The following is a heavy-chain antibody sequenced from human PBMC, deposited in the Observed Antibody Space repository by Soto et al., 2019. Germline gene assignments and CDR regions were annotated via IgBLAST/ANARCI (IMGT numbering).Heavy chain of an antibody. V-gene: IGHV3-43*01. J-gene: IGHJ6*02. Sequence: GGSLRLSCAASGFTFDDYTMHWVRQAPGKGLEWVSLISWDGGSTYYADSVKGRFTISRDNSKNSLYLQMNSLRTEDTALYYCAKDIIPPRHWPYYYYSCGMDVWGQGTTVTVSS. CDR3: AKDIIPPRHWPYYYYSCGMDV. CDR2: ISWDGGST. CDR1: GFTFDDYT.